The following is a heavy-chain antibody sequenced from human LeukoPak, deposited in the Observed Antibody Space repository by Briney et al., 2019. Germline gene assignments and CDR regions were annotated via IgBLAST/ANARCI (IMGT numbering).Heavy chain of an antibody. Sequence: PGGSLRLSCAASGFTFSSYSMNWVRQAPGKGLEWVSSISSSSSYIYYADSVKGRFTISRDNAKNSLYLQMNSLRAEDTAVYYCARDSSGWPPTRDCWGQGTLVTVSS. D-gene: IGHD6-19*01. CDR3: ARDSSGWPPTRDC. CDR2: ISSSSSYI. J-gene: IGHJ4*02. CDR1: GFTFSSYS. V-gene: IGHV3-21*01.